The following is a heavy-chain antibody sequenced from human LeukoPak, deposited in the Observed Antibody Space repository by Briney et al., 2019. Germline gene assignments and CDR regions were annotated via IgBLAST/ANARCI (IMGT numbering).Heavy chain of an antibody. CDR1: GDSINSGGYF. CDR3: ARARDSLVGYVDY. CDR2: IYYSGST. D-gene: IGHD3-16*01. V-gene: IGHV4-31*03. J-gene: IGHJ4*02. Sequence: SETLSLTCTVSGDSINSGGYFWSWIRQHPGKGLEWIGYIYYSGSTYYNPSLKSRVTISVDTSKNLVSLKLSSVTAADTAVYYCARARDSLVGYVDYWGQGTLVTVSS.